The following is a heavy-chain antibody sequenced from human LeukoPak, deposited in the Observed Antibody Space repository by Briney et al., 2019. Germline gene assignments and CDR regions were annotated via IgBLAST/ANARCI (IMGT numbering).Heavy chain of an antibody. D-gene: IGHD3-3*01. J-gene: IGHJ4*02. Sequence: GGSLRLSCAASCYRISTHWMHWVRQAPGKGLEWVASIRQDGGEKKYVDSVKGRFTISRDLAQNSLFLQMNSLGAEDTAVYYFLCAYASYYFWSGYENFDFWGQGTLVTVSS. V-gene: IGHV3-7*01. CDR1: CYRISTHW. CDR2: IRQDGGEK. CDR3: LCAYASYYFWSGYENFDF.